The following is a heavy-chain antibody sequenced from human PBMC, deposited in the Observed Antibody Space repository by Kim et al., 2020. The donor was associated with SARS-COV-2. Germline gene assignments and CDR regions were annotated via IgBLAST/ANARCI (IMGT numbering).Heavy chain of an antibody. CDR2: ISSSSSTI. CDR3: ARDRSGSYLGIYYYYYGMDV. D-gene: IGHD1-26*01. J-gene: IGHJ6*02. V-gene: IGHV3-48*04. CDR1: GFTFSSYS. Sequence: GGSLRLSCAASGFTFSSYSMNWVRQAPGKGLEWVSYISSSSSTIYYADSVKGRFTISRDNAKTSRYLQRNSRRAEDTAVYYCARDRSGSYLGIYYYYYGMDVWGQGTTVTVSS.